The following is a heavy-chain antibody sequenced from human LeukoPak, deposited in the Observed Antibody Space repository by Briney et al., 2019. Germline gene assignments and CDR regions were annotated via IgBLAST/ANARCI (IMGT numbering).Heavy chain of an antibody. CDR3: ARIAVAGNLDY. Sequence: GGSLRLSCAASGFTFSSYAMHWVRQAPGKGLEWVAVISYDGSNKYYADSVKGRFTISRDNSKNTLYLQMSSLRAEDTAVYYCARIAVAGNLDYWGQGTLVTVSS. CDR1: GFTFSSYA. J-gene: IGHJ4*02. D-gene: IGHD6-19*01. CDR2: ISYDGSNK. V-gene: IGHV3-30*04.